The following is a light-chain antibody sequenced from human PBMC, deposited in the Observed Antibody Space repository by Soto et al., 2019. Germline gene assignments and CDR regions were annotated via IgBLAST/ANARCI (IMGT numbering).Light chain of an antibody. CDR1: DSNIGAGYS. J-gene: IGLJ3*02. CDR2: VNT. V-gene: IGLV1-40*01. Sequence: QSVLTQPPSVSGAPGQRVTFSFTGSDSNIGAGYSVNWYQQIPGTAPKLLVYVNTNRPSGVPDRFSGSTSVTIASLAIAGLQAEDDADYYCQSYDIRLNGLMFGLGTKLTVL. CDR3: QSYDIRLNGLM.